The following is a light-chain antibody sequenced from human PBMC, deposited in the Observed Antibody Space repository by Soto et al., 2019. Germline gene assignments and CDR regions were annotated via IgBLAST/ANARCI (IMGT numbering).Light chain of an antibody. CDR3: MQTQQTPYT. CDR1: QRLLHSNGNTF. CDR2: LGS. V-gene: IGKV2-28*01. J-gene: IGKJ2*01. Sequence: EIVMTQSPPSLTVTPGEPASISCRSSQRLLHSNGNTFLDWYLQKPGQSPQLLIYLGSNRAYGVTDRVIGSEACTDFTLKISRVEAQDVGVYYCMQTQQTPYTFGQGTKLEIK.